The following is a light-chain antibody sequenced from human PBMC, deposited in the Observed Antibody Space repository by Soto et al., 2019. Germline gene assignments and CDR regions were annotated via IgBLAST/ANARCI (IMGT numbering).Light chain of an antibody. Sequence: QSVLAHPASVSGSPGHSIAMSCNGTRSDVGAYNYVSWYQQHPGKAPKLMISEVTNRPSGVSDRFSGSKSGNTASLTISGLQAEDEADYYCSSFTSTVTVVFGTATKGNGL. V-gene: IGLV2-14*01. CDR2: EVT. CDR1: RSDVGAYNY. CDR3: SSFTSTVTVV. J-gene: IGLJ1*01.